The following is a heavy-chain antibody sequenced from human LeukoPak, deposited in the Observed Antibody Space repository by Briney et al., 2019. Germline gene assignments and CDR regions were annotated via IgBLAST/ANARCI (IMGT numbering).Heavy chain of an antibody. Sequence: GGSLRLSCAASGFTFSSYGMHWVRQAPSKGLEWVAVISYDGSNKYYADSVKGRFTISRDNSKNTLYLQMNSLRAEDTAVYYCAKASRYCSGGSCLRPYYYYGMDVWGQGTAVTVSS. CDR2: ISYDGSNK. J-gene: IGHJ6*02. V-gene: IGHV3-30*18. CDR1: GFTFSSYG. D-gene: IGHD2-15*01. CDR3: AKASRYCSGGSCLRPYYYYGMDV.